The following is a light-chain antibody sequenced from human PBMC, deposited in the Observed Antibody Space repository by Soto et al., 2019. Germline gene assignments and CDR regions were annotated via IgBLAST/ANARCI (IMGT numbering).Light chain of an antibody. CDR1: QSVSSN. V-gene: IGKV3-15*01. Sequence: ESVLTQSPGTLSLSPGERATLSCRASQSVSSNSLAWYQQKPGQAPRLLIYGASTRATGIPDRFSGSGSGTEFTLTISSLQSEDFAVYYCQQYNSWPPITFGQGTRLEIK. J-gene: IGKJ5*01. CDR3: QQYNSWPPIT. CDR2: GAS.